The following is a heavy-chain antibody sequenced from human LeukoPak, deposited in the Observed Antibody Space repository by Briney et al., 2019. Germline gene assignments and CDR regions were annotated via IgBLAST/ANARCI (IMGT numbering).Heavy chain of an antibody. J-gene: IGHJ4*02. CDR2: ISGSSSYI. CDR3: ARSDSSGYYLAGHLDS. CDR1: GFTFSSYA. V-gene: IGHV3-21*01. D-gene: IGHD3-22*01. Sequence: GGSLRLSCAASGFTFSSYAMTWVRQAPGKGLEWVSFISGSSSYIYYADPVKGRFTISRDNARKSVYLHVSSLRADDTAVYYCARSDSSGYYLAGHLDSWGLGTLVTVSS.